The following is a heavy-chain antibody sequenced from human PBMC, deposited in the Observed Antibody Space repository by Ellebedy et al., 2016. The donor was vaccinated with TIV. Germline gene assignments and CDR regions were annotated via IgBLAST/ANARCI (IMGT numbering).Heavy chain of an antibody. CDR3: ATAGDASGYSFRGSWFDP. J-gene: IGHJ5*02. CDR1: GSTFKTSI. Sequence: GGSLRLSCVASGSTFKTSIMNWVRQAPGKGLEWVSYISPTGDSIHYADSVKGRFTISRDNANNSLYLQMNVLRADDTAVYYCATAGDASGYSFRGSWFDPWGQGTLVTASS. V-gene: IGHV3-21*06. D-gene: IGHD4-23*01. CDR2: ISPTGDSI.